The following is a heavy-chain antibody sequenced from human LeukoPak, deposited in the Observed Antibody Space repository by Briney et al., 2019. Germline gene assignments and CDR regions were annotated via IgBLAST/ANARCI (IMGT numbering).Heavy chain of an antibody. CDR3: ARSQGYCSGGSCQGNSWFDP. D-gene: IGHD2-15*01. CDR2: INPNSGGT. J-gene: IGHJ5*02. V-gene: IGHV1-2*02. Sequence: ASVKVSCEASGYTFTGYYMHWVRQAPGQGLEWMGWINPNSGGTNYAQKFQGRVTMTRDTSISTAYMELSRLRSDDTAVYYCARSQGYCSGGSCQGNSWFDPWGQGTLVTVSS. CDR1: GYTFTGYY.